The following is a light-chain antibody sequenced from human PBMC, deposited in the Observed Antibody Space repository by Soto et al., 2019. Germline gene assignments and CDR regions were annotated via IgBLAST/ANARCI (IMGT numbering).Light chain of an antibody. CDR1: QSISSW. V-gene: IGKV1-5*01. CDR3: QQYNSYSPT. Sequence: DIQMTQSPSTLSASVGDRVTITCRASQSISSWLAWYQQKPGKAPKLLIYDASSLESGVPPRFSGSGSGTEFTLTISGLQPDDFATYYCQQYNSYSPTFGQGTKVEIK. J-gene: IGKJ1*01. CDR2: DAS.